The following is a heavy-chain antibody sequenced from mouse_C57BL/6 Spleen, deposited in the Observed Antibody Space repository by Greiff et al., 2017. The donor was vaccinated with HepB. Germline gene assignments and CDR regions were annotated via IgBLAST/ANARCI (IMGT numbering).Heavy chain of an antibody. J-gene: IGHJ3*01. V-gene: IGHV1-72*01. Sequence: QVQLQQPGAELVKPGASVKLSCKASGYTFTSYWMHWVKQRPGRGLEWIGRIDPNSGGTKYNEKFKSKATLTVDKPSSTAYMQRSSLTSEDSAVYYCARGHDGYYFLFAYWGQGTLVTVSA. CDR3: ARGHDGYYFLFAY. CDR2: IDPNSGGT. CDR1: GYTFTSYW. D-gene: IGHD2-3*01.